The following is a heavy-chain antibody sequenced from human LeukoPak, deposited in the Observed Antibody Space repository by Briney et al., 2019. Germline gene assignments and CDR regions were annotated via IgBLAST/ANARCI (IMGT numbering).Heavy chain of an antibody. D-gene: IGHD6-13*01. CDR2: IYYSGST. Sequence: PSETLSLTCTVSGGSVSSGNYYWSWIRQPPGKGLEWIGYIYYSGSTNYNPSLKSRVTISVDTSKNQFSLKLSSVTAADTAVYYCARGGNQAAAGFDYWGQGTLVTVSS. CDR1: GGSVSSGNYY. V-gene: IGHV4-61*01. J-gene: IGHJ4*02. CDR3: ARGGNQAAAGFDY.